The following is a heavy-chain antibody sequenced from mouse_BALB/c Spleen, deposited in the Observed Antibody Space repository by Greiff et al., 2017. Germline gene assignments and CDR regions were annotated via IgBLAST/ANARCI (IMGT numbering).Heavy chain of an antibody. Sequence: QVHVKQSGAELARPGASVKMSCKASGYTFTSYTMHWVKQRPGKGLEWIGYINPSSGYTNYNHKFKDQATLTADKTSSTAYMQLSSLTYEDSAVYYCGRRGFYDGYLTWFAYWGQGTLVTVSA. CDR1: GYTFTSYT. CDR3: GRRGFYDGYLTWFAY. CDR2: INPSSGYT. V-gene: IGHV1-4*01. J-gene: IGHJ3*01. D-gene: IGHD2-3*01.